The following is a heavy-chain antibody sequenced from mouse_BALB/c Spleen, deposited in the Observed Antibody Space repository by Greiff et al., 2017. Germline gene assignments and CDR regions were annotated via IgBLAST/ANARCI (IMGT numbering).Heavy chain of an antibody. CDR1: GFTFSSYT. D-gene: IGHD4-1*01. J-gene: IGHJ1*01. CDR2: ISNGGGST. V-gene: IGHV5-12-2*01. Sequence: DVKLVESGGGLVQPGGSLKLSCAASGFTFSSYTMSWVRQTPEKRLEWVAYISNGGGSTYYPDTVKGRFTISRDNAKNTLYLQMSSLKSEDTAMYYCARHPLGRGYWYFDVWGAGTTVTVSS. CDR3: ARHPLGRGYWYFDV.